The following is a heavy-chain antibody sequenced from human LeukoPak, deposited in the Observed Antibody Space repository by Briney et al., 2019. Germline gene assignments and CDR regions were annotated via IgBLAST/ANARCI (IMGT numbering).Heavy chain of an antibody. CDR3: MVRGVMDGLDY. J-gene: IGHJ4*02. Sequence: PSETLSLTCAVYGGSFSGYYCSWIRQPPGKGLEWIGEINHSGSTNYNPSLKSRVTMSVDTSKNQFSLKVNSVTAADTAVYYCMVRGVMDGLDYWGQGTLVTVSS. V-gene: IGHV4-34*01. CDR2: INHSGST. CDR1: GGSFSGYY. D-gene: IGHD3-10*01.